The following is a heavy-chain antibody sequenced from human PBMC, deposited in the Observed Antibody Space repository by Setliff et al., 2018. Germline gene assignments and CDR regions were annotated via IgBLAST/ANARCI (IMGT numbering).Heavy chain of an antibody. Sequence: SVKVSCKASGDTFSTNVLSWVRQAPGQGLEWMGGIIPVFGTPNYAHKFQGRVTITADESTSTAYMELSSLRSDDTAMYYCARGDLHFWSGYYFYWGQGTLVTVSS. CDR1: GDTFSTNV. V-gene: IGHV1-69*13. D-gene: IGHD3-3*02. CDR2: IIPVFGTP. CDR3: ARGDLHFWSGYYFY. J-gene: IGHJ4*02.